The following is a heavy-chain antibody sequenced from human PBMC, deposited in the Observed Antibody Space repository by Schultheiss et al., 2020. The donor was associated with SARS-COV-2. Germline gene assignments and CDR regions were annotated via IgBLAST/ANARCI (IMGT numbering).Heavy chain of an antibody. CDR3: AGSGYKFGARW. V-gene: IGHV4-61*08. CDR2: VHYSGST. J-gene: IGHJ4*02. Sequence: SETLSLTCTVSGGSISSGGYYWSWFRQPPGKGLEWIGYVHYSGSTDSNPSLKSRVITSVDTSKNQFSLKLSSVTAADTAVYYCAGSGYKFGARWWGQGTLVTVSS. CDR1: GGSISSGGYY. D-gene: IGHD5-18*01.